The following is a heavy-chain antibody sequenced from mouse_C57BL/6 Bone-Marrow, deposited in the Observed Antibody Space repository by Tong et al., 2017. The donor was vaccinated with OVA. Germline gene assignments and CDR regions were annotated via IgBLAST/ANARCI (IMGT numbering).Heavy chain of an antibody. J-gene: IGHJ2*01. CDR1: GFTFSDYG. D-gene: IGHD2-3*01. CDR2: ISSGSSTI. CDR3: ARLLYDGYYYFDY. V-gene: IGHV5-17*02. Sequence: EVQLQESGGGLVQPGGSRKLSCAASGFTFSDYGMAWVRQAPGKGPEWVAYISSGSSTIYYADTVKGRFTISRDNPKNTLFLQMTSLRSEDTAMYYCARLLYDGYYYFDYWGQGTTLTVSS.